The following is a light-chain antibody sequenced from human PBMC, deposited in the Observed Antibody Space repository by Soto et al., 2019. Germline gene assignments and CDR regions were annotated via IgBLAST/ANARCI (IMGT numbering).Light chain of an antibody. V-gene: IGLV4-69*01. CDR2: LNSDGSH. CDR1: SGHSSYA. CDR3: QTWGTGIQV. Sequence: QPVLTQSPSASASLGASVKLTCTLSSGHSSYAIAWHQQQPEKGPRYLMKLNSDGSHSKGDGIPDRFSGSSSGTERYLIISSLQSEDEADYYCQTWGTGIQVFGTGTSSPS. J-gene: IGLJ1*01.